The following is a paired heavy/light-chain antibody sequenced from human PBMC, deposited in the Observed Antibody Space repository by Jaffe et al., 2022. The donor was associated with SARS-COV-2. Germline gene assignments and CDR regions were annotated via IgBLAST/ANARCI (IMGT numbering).Light chain of an antibody. J-gene: IGLJ2*01. V-gene: IGLV2-11*01. Sequence: QSALTQPRSVSGSPGQSVTISCTGTTSDVGGYNYVSWYQQHPGNAPKLIIYDVGQRPTGVPGRFSGSKSGNTASLTISGLRGEDEADYYCCSYAGGHTVAFGGGTKVTVL. CDR2: DVG. CDR3: CSYAGGHTVA. CDR1: TSDVGGYNY.
Heavy chain of an antibody. Sequence: QVQLQESGPGLVKPSETLSLTCTVSGGSIINYYLAWIRQPPGKGLEWVGYIFYSGNTNYNPSLGSRVTMSVDSSKTQVSLRLNSVTAADTAVYYCARVVAATSVAPYYFEYWGQGVLVTVSS. CDR2: IFYSGNT. CDR3: ARVVAATSVAPYYFEY. D-gene: IGHD2-15*01. J-gene: IGHJ4*02. V-gene: IGHV4-59*08. CDR1: GGSIINYY.